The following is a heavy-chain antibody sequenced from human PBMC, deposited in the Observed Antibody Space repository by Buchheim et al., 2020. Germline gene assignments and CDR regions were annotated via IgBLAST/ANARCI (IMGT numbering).Heavy chain of an antibody. CDR2: IYYSGST. CDR1: GGSISSYY. CDR3: ARQPIAAAGAYFDY. D-gene: IGHD6-13*01. Sequence: QVQLQESGPGLVKPSETLSLTCTVSGGSISSYYWSWIRQPPGKGLEWIGYIYYSGSTNYNPSLKSRVTISVDTSKNQFSLKLSSVTAADTAVYYCARQPIAAAGAYFDYWGQGTL. V-gene: IGHV4-59*08. J-gene: IGHJ4*02.